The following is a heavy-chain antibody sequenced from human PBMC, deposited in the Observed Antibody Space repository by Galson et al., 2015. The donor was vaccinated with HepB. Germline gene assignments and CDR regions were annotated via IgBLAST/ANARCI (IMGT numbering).Heavy chain of an antibody. V-gene: IGHV3-9*01. CDR3: ARSDCAGDCRLDYKNWFDP. Sequence: SLRLSCAASGFTFDDYAMHWVRQAPGKGLEWVSGISWNSGNIGYADSVKGRFTISRDNAKNSLYLQMSSLRSEDTAVYYCARSDCAGDCRLDYKNWFDPWGQGTPVTVSS. D-gene: IGHD2-21*02. J-gene: IGHJ5*02. CDR1: GFTFDDYA. CDR2: ISWNSGNI.